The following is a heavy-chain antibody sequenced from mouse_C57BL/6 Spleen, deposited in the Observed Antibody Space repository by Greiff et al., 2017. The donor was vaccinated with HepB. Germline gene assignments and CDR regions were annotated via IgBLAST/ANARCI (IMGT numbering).Heavy chain of an antibody. D-gene: IGHD1-1*02. V-gene: IGHV1-82*01. J-gene: IGHJ4*01. Sequence: QVQLKESGPELVKPGASVKISCKASGYAFSSSWMNWVKQRPGKGLEWIGRIYPGDGDTNYNGKFKGKATLTADKSSSTAYMQLSSLTSEDSAVYFCARKLLDYWGQGTSVTVSS. CDR3: ARKLLDY. CDR2: IYPGDGDT. CDR1: GYAFSSSW.